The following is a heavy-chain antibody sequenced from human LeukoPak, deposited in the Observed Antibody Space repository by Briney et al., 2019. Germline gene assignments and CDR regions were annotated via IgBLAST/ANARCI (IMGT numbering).Heavy chain of an antibody. CDR2: IYYSGST. D-gene: IGHD3-9*01. CDR3: ARQGLTYYDILTGYRRSYFDY. CDR1: GGSISSSSCY. Sequence: SETLSLTCTVSGGSISSSSCYWGWIRQPPGKGLEWIGSIYYSGSTYYNPSLKSRVTISVDTSKNQFSLKLSSVTAADTAVYYCARQGLTYYDILTGYRRSYFDYWGQGTLVTVSS. V-gene: IGHV4-39*01. J-gene: IGHJ4*02.